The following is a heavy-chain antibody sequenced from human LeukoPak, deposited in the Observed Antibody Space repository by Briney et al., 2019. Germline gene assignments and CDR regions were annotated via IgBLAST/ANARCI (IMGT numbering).Heavy chain of an antibody. CDR1: GGSLSSSNW. CDR3: ARARGYSGYAYFDY. V-gene: IGHV4-4*02. Sequence: PSETLSLTCAVSGGSLSSSNWWSWVRQPPGKGLEWIGEIYHSGSTNYNPSLKSRVTISVDKSKNQFSLKLSSVTAADTAVYYCARARGYSGYAYFDYWGQGTLVTVSS. CDR2: IYHSGST. D-gene: IGHD5-12*01. J-gene: IGHJ4*02.